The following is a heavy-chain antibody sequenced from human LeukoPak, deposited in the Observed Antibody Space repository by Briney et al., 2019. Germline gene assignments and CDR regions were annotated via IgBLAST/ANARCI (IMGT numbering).Heavy chain of an antibody. Sequence: GGSLRLSCAASGFTFSSYAMSWVRQAPGKGLEWVSAISGSGGSTYYADSVKGRFTISRDNSKNTLYLQMNSLRAEDTAVYYCAKDGDTAMAPYYYYYGMDVWGRGTTVTVSS. CDR3: AKDGDTAMAPYYYYYGMDV. CDR2: ISGSGGST. CDR1: GFTFSSYA. J-gene: IGHJ6*02. D-gene: IGHD5-18*01. V-gene: IGHV3-23*01.